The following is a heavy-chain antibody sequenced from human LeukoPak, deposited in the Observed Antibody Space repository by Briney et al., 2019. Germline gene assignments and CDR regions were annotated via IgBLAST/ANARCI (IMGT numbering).Heavy chain of an antibody. CDR1: EYTFTSYY. Sequence: TSVKVSCKASEYTFTSYYMHWVRQAPGQGLEWMGIINPSGGSTSYAQKFQGRVTMTRDTSTSTVYMELSSLRSEDTAVYYCARDTGGYYYMDVWGKGTTVTVSS. D-gene: IGHD1-14*01. V-gene: IGHV1-46*01. J-gene: IGHJ6*03. CDR3: ARDTGGYYYMDV. CDR2: INPSGGST.